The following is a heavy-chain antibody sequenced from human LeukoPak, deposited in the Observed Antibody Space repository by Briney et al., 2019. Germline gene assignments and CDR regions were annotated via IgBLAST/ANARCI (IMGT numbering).Heavy chain of an antibody. V-gene: IGHV4-34*01. D-gene: IGHD3-22*01. CDR3: ARHPTHSSGYYGAPARASPFDY. CDR2: INHIGST. Sequence: SETLSLTCALHGGSFSGYYWSWIRRPPGKGLEWIGEINHIGSTNYNRCIKSRVTISVDTSKNQFSLKLSSVTAADTAVYYCARHPTHSSGYYGAPARASPFDYWGQGTVVTVSS. J-gene: IGHJ4*02. CDR1: GGSFSGYY.